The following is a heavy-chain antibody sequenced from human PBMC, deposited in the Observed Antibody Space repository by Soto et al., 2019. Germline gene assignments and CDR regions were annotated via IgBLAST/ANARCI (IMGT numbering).Heavy chain of an antibody. J-gene: IGHJ4*02. Sequence: GGSLRLSCAASGFTFSSYAMSWVRQAPGKGLEWVSAISGSGGSTYYADSVKGRFTISRDNSKNTLYLQMNSLRAEDTAVYYCAKDQGITMVRGVYNAIDYWGQGTLVTVAS. V-gene: IGHV3-23*01. CDR1: GFTFSSYA. CDR3: AKDQGITMVRGVYNAIDY. D-gene: IGHD3-10*01. CDR2: ISGSGGST.